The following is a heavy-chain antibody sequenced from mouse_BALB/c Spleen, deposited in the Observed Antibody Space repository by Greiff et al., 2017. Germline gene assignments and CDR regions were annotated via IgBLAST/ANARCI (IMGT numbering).Heavy chain of an antibody. V-gene: IGHV3-2*02. CDR3: AREDGYPDY. Sequence: EVMLVESGPGLVKPSQSLSLTCTVTGYSITSDYAWNWIRQFPGNKLEWMGYISYSGSTSYNPSLKSRISITRDTSKNQFFLQLNSVTTEDTATYYCAREDGYPDYWGQGTTLTVSS. CDR2: ISYSGST. D-gene: IGHD2-3*01. CDR1: GYSITSDYA. J-gene: IGHJ2*01.